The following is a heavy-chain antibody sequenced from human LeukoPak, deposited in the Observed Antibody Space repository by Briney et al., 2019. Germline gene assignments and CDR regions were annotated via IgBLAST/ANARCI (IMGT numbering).Heavy chain of an antibody. D-gene: IGHD2-15*01. Sequence: SVTVSCKASGGTFSNYAISWVRQAPGQGLEWMGGIIPIFDTANYAQRFQGRVTITADESTGTAYMELSSLRSEDTAVYYCARDSLRGSSYWGQGTLVTVSS. J-gene: IGHJ4*02. CDR1: GGTFSNYA. CDR3: ARDSLRGSSY. V-gene: IGHV1-69*13. CDR2: IIPIFDTA.